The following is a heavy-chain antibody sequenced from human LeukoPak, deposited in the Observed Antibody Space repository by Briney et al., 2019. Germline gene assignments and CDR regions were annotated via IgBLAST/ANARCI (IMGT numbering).Heavy chain of an antibody. CDR1: GVLISSYY. Sequence: SGTPSPTCTGPGVLISSYYWNWIRQRPGEGLEGIGYIYYSGSTTYNPSLKSRVTISVDTSKNQFSLKLSSVTAADTAVYYCARHPTGYSSGWEFDPWGQGTLVTVSS. J-gene: IGHJ5*02. CDR3: ARHPTGYSSGWEFDP. V-gene: IGHV4-59*08. D-gene: IGHD6-19*01. CDR2: IYYSGST.